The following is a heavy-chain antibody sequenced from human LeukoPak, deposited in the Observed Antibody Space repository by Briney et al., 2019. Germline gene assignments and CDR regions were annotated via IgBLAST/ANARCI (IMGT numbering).Heavy chain of an antibody. V-gene: IGHV3-48*04. Sequence: PGGSLRLSCAASGFTFSSYSMNWVRQAPGEGLEWVSYISSSSSTIYYADSVKGRFTISRDNAKNSLYLQMNSLRAEDTAVYYCASYDSSGFYYFDYWGQGTLVTVSS. J-gene: IGHJ4*02. CDR1: GFTFSSYS. CDR3: ASYDSSGFYYFDY. D-gene: IGHD3-22*01. CDR2: ISSSSSTI.